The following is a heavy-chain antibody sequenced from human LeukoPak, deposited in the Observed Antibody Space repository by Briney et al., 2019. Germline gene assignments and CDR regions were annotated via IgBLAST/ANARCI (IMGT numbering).Heavy chain of an antibody. J-gene: IGHJ4*02. Sequence: ASVKVSCKASGYTFTSYGISWVRQAPGQGLEWMGWISAYNGNTNYAQKLQGRVTMTTDTSTSTAYMELRSLRSDDTAVYYCARLLVYNSGGEAFDHWGQGTLVTVSS. CDR3: ARLLVYNSGGEAFDH. D-gene: IGHD1-20*01. CDR2: ISAYNGNT. CDR1: GYTFTSYG. V-gene: IGHV1-18*01.